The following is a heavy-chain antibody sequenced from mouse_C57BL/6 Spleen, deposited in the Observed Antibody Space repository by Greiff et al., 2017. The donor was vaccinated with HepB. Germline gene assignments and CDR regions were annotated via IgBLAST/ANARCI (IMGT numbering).Heavy chain of an antibody. D-gene: IGHD2-4*01. Sequence: DVQLQESGTVLARPGASVKMSCKTSGYTFTSYWMHWVKQRPGQGLEWIGAIYPGNSDTSYNQKFKGKAKLTAVTSASTAYMELSSLTNEDSAVYYCIYYDYDGAYWGQGTLVTVSA. V-gene: IGHV1-5*01. J-gene: IGHJ3*01. CDR1: GYTFTSYW. CDR2: IYPGNSDT. CDR3: IYYDYDGAY.